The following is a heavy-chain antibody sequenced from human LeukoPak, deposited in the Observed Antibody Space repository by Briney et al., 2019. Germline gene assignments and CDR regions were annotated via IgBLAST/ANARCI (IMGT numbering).Heavy chain of an antibody. V-gene: IGHV3-72*01. CDR3: VRLHESFSY. CDR1: APLLVNHE. CDR2: SRNKDHRYST. Sequence: GGCPRPALAVVAPLLVNHEIGSVRQAPGKGLEWVGRSRNKDHRYSTEYAASVKGRFTISRDESKNSLYLQMNSLKIEDTAIIYCVRLHESFSYGGQGTLVTVSS. J-gene: IGHJ4*02.